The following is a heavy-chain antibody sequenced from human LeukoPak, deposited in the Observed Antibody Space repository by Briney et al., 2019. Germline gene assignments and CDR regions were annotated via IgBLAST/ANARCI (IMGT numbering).Heavy chain of an antibody. CDR1: GFTVSSNA. V-gene: IGHV3-53*01. CDR3: AKSSSGLGLNEYFDL. CDR2: IYGGGST. Sequence: GGSLRLSCAASGFTVSSNAMSWVRQAPGKGLEWVSTIYGGGSTYYADSVKGRFTISRDNSKNTLYLQMNSLRAEDTAVYFCAKSSSGLGLNEYFDLWGRGTLVTVSS. D-gene: IGHD2-8*01. J-gene: IGHJ2*01.